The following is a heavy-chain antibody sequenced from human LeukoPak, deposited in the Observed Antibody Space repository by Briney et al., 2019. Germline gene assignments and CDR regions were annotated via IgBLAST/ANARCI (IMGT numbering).Heavy chain of an antibody. CDR1: GLTFSNSW. Sequence: GGSLRLSCEASGLTFSNSWMHWVRQIPGKGLVWVSRMYGNMRDISYADSVKGRFTISRDNAKNTVYLQMNSLRGEDTAVYYCARDLGLRGSTWGQGTLVTVSS. J-gene: IGHJ5*02. V-gene: IGHV3-74*01. D-gene: IGHD5-12*01. CDR2: MYGNMRDI. CDR3: ARDLGLRGST.